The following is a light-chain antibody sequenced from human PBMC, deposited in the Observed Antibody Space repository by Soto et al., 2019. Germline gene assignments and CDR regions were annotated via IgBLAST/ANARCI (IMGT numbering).Light chain of an antibody. CDR3: QQYNNWPPVT. CDR2: GAS. CDR1: QSVSSN. V-gene: IGKV3-15*01. Sequence: ETVMTQSPAALSVSPGERATLSCRASQSVSSNVAWYQQTPGQAPRLLIYGASTRAAGIPDRFSGSGSGTEFTLTISSLQSEDFAVYYCQQYNNWPPVTCAQGTRL. J-gene: IGKJ5*01.